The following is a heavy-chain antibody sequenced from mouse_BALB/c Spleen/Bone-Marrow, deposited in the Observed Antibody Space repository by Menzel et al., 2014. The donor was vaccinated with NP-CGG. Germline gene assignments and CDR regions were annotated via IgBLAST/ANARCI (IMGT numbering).Heavy chain of an antibody. CDR2: ISNGGGST. D-gene: IGHD2-3*01. V-gene: IGHV5-12*02. CDR3: ARPLYDGYYVAY. CDR1: GFTFSDYY. J-gene: IGHJ3*01. Sequence: VQLKESGGGLVQPGGSLKLSCATSGFTFSDYYMYWVRQTPEKRLEWVAYISNGGGSTYYPDTVKGRFTISRDNAKNTLYLQMSRLKSEDTAMYYCARPLYDGYYVAYWGQGTLVTVSA.